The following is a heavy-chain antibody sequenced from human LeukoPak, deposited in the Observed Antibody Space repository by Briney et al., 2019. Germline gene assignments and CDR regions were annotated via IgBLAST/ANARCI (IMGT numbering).Heavy chain of an antibody. Sequence: GGSLRLSCAASGFTFSSYAMSWVRQAPGKGREWVSAISGSGGSTYYADSVKGRFTISRDNSKNPLYLQMNSLRAEDTAVYYCAKDAGMITFGGVIVTTYYFDYWGQGTLVTVSS. J-gene: IGHJ4*02. D-gene: IGHD3-16*02. CDR2: ISGSGGST. CDR3: AKDAGMITFGGVIVTTYYFDY. V-gene: IGHV3-23*01. CDR1: GFTFSSYA.